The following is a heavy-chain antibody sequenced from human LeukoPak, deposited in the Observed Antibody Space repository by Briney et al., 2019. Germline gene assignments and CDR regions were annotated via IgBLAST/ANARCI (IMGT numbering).Heavy chain of an antibody. CDR2: INHSGST. V-gene: IGHV4-34*01. J-gene: IGHJ6*04. D-gene: IGHD2-2*01. CDR1: GGSFSGYY. CDR3: ARGDCSSTGCPNYYGMDV. Sequence: SETLSLTCAVYGGSFSGYYWSWIRQPPGKGLEWIGEINHSGSTNYNPSLKSRVTISVDTSKNQFSLKLSSVTAADTAVYYCARGDCSSTGCPNYYGMDVWGKGTTVTVSS.